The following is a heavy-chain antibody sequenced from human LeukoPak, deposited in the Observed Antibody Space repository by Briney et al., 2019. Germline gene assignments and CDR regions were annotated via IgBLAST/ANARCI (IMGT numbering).Heavy chain of an antibody. CDR1: GFTFSSYG. CDR2: ISGSGGST. Sequence: GGSLRLSCAASGFTFSSYGMSWVRQAPGKGLEWVSGISGSGGSTYYADSGKGRFTIPRDNSKNTLYLQMNSLGAEDTAVYYCAKEGYGDYGDAYYFDYWGQGTLVTVSS. V-gene: IGHV3-23*01. D-gene: IGHD4-17*01. CDR3: AKEGYGDYGDAYYFDY. J-gene: IGHJ4*02.